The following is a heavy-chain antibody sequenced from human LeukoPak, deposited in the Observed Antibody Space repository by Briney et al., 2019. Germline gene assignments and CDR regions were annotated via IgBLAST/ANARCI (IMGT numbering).Heavy chain of an antibody. D-gene: IGHD3-22*01. CDR3: AKDFYSYDSSGHTL. CDR2: ISGSGGST. J-gene: IGHJ3*01. CDR1: GFAFSSYA. V-gene: IGHV3-23*01. Sequence: GGSLRLSCAASGFAFSSYAMRWVRQAPGEGLEWVSAISGSGGSTYYADSVKGRFTISRDNSKNTLYLQMNSLRAEDTAVYYCAKDFYSYDSSGHTLWGQGAMVTVSS.